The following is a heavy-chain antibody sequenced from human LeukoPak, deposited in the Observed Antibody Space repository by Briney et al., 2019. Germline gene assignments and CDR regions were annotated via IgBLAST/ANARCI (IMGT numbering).Heavy chain of an antibody. Sequence: ASVKVSCKASGYTFTGYFMHWVRQAPGQGLEWMGWINPNSGGTNFAQKFQGRVTTTRDTSISTAYMELSRLRSDDRAVYYCATGIAVAGYDYWGQGTLVTVSS. J-gene: IGHJ4*02. CDR1: GYTFTGYF. CDR3: ATGIAVAGYDY. V-gene: IGHV1-2*02. D-gene: IGHD6-19*01. CDR2: INPNSGGT.